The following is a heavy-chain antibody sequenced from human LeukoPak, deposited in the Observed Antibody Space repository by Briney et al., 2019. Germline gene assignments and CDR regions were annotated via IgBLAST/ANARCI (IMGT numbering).Heavy chain of an antibody. CDR2: IRQDGSDQ. V-gene: IGHV3-30*04. Sequence: GGSLRLSCAASGFTFSSYSMHWVRQAPGKGLEWVGGIRQDGSDQYYADSVKGQFTISRDNAKNSLCLQINSLRAEDTAVCYCARTFGIAAAGRIDYWGQGTLVTVSS. CDR3: ARTFGIAAAGRIDY. J-gene: IGHJ4*02. CDR1: GFTFSSYS. D-gene: IGHD6-13*01.